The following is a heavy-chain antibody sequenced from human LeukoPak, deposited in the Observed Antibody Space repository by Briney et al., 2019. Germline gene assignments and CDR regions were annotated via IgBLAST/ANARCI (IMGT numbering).Heavy chain of an antibody. V-gene: IGHV3-48*01. CDR1: GFPFKSYA. Sequence: GGPLRLSCAASGFPFKSYAMSWVRQAPGKGLEWISYISSGVTAEYYADSVKGRFTISRDDARDSLYLQMESLRAEDTAVYYCARFNLGWLDPWGQGALVTVSS. D-gene: IGHD1-20*01. CDR3: ARFNLGWLDP. J-gene: IGHJ5*02. CDR2: ISSGVTAE.